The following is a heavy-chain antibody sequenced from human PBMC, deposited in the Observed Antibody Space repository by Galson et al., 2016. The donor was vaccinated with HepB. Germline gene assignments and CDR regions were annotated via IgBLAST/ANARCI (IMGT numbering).Heavy chain of an antibody. CDR2: ISTNGGYT. Sequence: SLRLSCAASGFTFSGSGIHWVRQAPGKGLEYVSTISTNGGYTNYADSVKGRFTISRDNSKNTLYLQMSSLRPEDTAVYYCVKGGYYDRKGFDYWGQGTLVTVSS. CDR1: GFTFSGSG. D-gene: IGHD3-22*01. V-gene: IGHV3-64D*06. J-gene: IGHJ4*02. CDR3: VKGGYYDRKGFDY.